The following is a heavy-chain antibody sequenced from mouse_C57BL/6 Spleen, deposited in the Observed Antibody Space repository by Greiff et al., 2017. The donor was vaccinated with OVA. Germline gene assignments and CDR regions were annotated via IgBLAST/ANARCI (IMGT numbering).Heavy chain of an antibody. CDR3: ASLTGTSDFDY. CDR1: GYTFTDYY. D-gene: IGHD4-1*01. V-gene: IGHV1-76*01. J-gene: IGHJ2*01. CDR2: IYPGSGNT. Sequence: VKLMESGAELVRPGASVKLSCKASGYTFTDYYINWVKQRPGQGLEWIARIYPGSGNTYYNEKFKGKATLTAEKSSSTAYMQLSSLTSEDSAVYFCASLTGTSDFDYWGQGTTLTVSS.